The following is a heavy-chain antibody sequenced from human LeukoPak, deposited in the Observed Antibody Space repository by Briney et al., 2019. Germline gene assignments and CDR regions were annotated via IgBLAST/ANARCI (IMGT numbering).Heavy chain of an antibody. Sequence: PGGSLRLSCAASGFTFSSYSMNWVRQAPGKGLEWVSSISSSSSYIYYADSVKGRFTISRDNAKNSLYLQMNSLRAEDTAVYYCARDESRAFCSSTSCYGLTNPRLDYWGQGTLVTVSS. V-gene: IGHV3-21*01. CDR1: GFTFSSYS. CDR3: ARDESRAFCSSTSCYGLTNPRLDY. D-gene: IGHD2-2*01. CDR2: ISSSSSYI. J-gene: IGHJ4*02.